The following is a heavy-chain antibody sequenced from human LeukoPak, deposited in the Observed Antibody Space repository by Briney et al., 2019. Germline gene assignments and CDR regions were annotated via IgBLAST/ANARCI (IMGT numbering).Heavy chain of an antibody. Sequence: SETLSLTCTVSGGSISSYYWSWIRQPPGKGLEWIGYIYYSGITNYNPSLKSRVTISVDTSKNQFSLKLSSVTAADTAVYYCAREPTLPGPYGYWGQGTLVTVSS. CDR2: IYYSGIT. CDR3: AREPTLPGPYGY. D-gene: IGHD2/OR15-2a*01. CDR1: GGSISSYY. J-gene: IGHJ4*02. V-gene: IGHV4-59*01.